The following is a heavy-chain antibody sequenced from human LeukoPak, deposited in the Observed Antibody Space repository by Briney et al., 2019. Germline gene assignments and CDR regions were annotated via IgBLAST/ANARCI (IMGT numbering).Heavy chain of an antibody. CDR2: INPDSGHA. D-gene: IGHD6-13*01. J-gene: IGHJ4*02. V-gene: IGHV1-2*02. CDR1: GYTFTGYY. Sequence: ASVKVSCKASGYTFTGYYMHWVRQAPGQGLEWMGWINPDSGHANYAQKFQGRVTMTTHTSTSTAYMELRSLRSEDTAVYYCARDGGRIAAAYLDYWGQGTLVTVSS. CDR3: ARDGGRIAAAYLDY.